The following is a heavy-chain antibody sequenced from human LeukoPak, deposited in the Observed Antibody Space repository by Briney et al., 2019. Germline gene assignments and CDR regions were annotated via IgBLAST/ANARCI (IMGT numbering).Heavy chain of an antibody. CDR1: GGSISSSTYY. V-gene: IGHV4-39*07. CDR3: ARVTGYMIEDYFDY. Sequence: SETLSLTCTVSGGSISSSTYYWGWLRQPPGKGLEWIGSIFYSGRTYYNPSLKSRVTMSVDTSKNQFSLRLSSVNAADTAVYYCARVTGYMIEDYFDYWGQGTLVTVSS. CDR2: IFYSGRT. D-gene: IGHD3-22*01. J-gene: IGHJ4*02.